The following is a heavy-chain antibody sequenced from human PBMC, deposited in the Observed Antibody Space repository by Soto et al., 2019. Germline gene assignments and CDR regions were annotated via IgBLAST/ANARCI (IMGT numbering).Heavy chain of an antibody. CDR1: GFIFSTYS. CDR3: TRAISGGPFDY. Sequence: EVQLVESGGGLVKPGGSLRLSCAASGFIFSTYSMNWVGQTPGKGLEWVSSISRSSDHMYYADSVRGRFTISRDNAKNSLFLLMNSLRAEDTAVYYCTRAISGGPFDYWGQGALVTVSS. CDR2: ISRSSDHM. D-gene: IGHD2-15*01. J-gene: IGHJ4*02. V-gene: IGHV3-21*01.